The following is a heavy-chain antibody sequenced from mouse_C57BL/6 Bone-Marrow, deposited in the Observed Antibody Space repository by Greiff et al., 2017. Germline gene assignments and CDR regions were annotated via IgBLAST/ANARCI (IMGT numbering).Heavy chain of an antibody. CDR1: GYTFTSYW. CDR3: ARPANWAWFAY. CDR2: IHHNSGST. Sequence: QVQLQQPGAELVKPGASVKLSCKASGYTFTSYWMHWVKQRPGQGLEWIGMIHHNSGSTNYNEKFKSKATLTVDKSSSTAYMQLSSLTSEDSAVYYCARPANWAWFAYWGQGTLVTVSA. V-gene: IGHV1-64*01. J-gene: IGHJ3*01. D-gene: IGHD4-1*01.